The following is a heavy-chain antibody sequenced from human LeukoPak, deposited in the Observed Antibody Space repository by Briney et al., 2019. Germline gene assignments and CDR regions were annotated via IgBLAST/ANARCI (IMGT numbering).Heavy chain of an antibody. J-gene: IGHJ4*02. V-gene: IGHV5-51*01. CDR3: ARGAPIFYYFES. CDR2: IYPDDSDT. CDR1: GYIFTDYW. Sequence: GESLKISCKTSGYIFTDYWIGWVRQLPGKGLEWMGTIYPDDSDTRYSPSFQGQVTISADKSTSTAYLQWSSLKASDTAMYYCARGAPIFYYFESWGQGTLVSVSA.